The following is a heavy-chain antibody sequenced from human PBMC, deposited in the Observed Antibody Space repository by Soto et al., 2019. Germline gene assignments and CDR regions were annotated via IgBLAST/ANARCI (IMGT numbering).Heavy chain of an antibody. CDR2: IYYRGST. J-gene: IGHJ4*02. V-gene: IGHV4-30-4*01. Sequence: QVQLQESGPGLVKPSQTLSLTCTVSGGSISSADYYWSWIRQPPGKGLEWIGYIYYRGSTYYNPSLKSRVTIPVATSKNQFALKLSSVTAADTAVYYCAREGRWDGENYWGQGTLVTVAS. CDR1: GGSISSADYY. D-gene: IGHD2-21*01. CDR3: AREGRWDGENY.